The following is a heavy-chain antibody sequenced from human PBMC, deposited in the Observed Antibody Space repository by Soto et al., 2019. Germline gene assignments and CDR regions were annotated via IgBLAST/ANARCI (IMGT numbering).Heavy chain of an antibody. CDR1: GGSISSSSYY. J-gene: IGHJ6*03. CDR3: ASIPGWFGEYYYYYMDV. V-gene: IGHV4-39*01. CDR2: IYYSGST. Sequence: SETLSLTCTVSGGSISSSSYYWGLIRQPPGKGLEWIGSIYYSGSTYYNPSLKSRVTISVDTSKNQFSLKLSSVTAADTAVYYCASIPGWFGEYYYYYMDVWGKGTTVTVSS. D-gene: IGHD3-10*01.